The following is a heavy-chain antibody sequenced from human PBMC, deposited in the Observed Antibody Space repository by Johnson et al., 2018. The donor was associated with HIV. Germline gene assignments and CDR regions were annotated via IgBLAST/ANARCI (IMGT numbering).Heavy chain of an antibody. CDR1: GFTFDDYA. J-gene: IGHJ3*02. D-gene: IGHD5-24*01. Sequence: VQLVESGGGLVQPGRSLRLSCAASGFTFDDYAMHWARQAPGKGLEWVSGISWNSGSIGYADSVKGRFTISRDNAKNSLYLQMNSLRAEDTAVYYCARDGPWLQSQRDAFDIWGQGTMVTVSS. CDR3: ARDGPWLQSQRDAFDI. V-gene: IGHV3-9*01. CDR2: ISWNSGSI.